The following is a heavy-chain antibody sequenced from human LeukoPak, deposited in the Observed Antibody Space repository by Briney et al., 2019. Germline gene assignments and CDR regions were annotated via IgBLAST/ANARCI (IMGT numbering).Heavy chain of an antibody. CDR1: GFTFSSYG. D-gene: IGHD1-26*01. CDR3: ANQVGASLY. J-gene: IGHJ4*02. V-gene: IGHV3-30*18. CDR2: ISYDGSNK. Sequence: GVSLRLSCAASGFTFSSYGMHWVRQAPGKGLKWVAVISYDGSNKYYADSVKGRFTISRDNSKNTLYLQMNSLIAEDTAVYSCANQVGASLYWGQGTLVTVSS.